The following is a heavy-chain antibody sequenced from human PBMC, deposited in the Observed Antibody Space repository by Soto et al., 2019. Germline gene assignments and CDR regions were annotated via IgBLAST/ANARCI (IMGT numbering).Heavy chain of an antibody. CDR2: IGTTSNYI. J-gene: IGHJ6*02. Sequence: GGSLRLSCAASGFSFSSCTMNWVRQAPGKGLEWVSSIGTTSNYIYYADSVKGRFTISRDNAKNSLYLQMNSLRAEDTAVYYCASVIVTYYYHYYGMDVWGQGTTVTVSS. CDR1: GFSFSSCT. CDR3: ASVIVTYYYHYYGMDV. D-gene: IGHD2-21*01. V-gene: IGHV3-21*01.